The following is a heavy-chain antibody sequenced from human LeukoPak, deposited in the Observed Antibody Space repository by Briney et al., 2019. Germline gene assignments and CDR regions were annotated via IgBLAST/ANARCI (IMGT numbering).Heavy chain of an antibody. Sequence: GGSLRLSCAATGFTFSTSAMSWVRQAPGKGLEWVSSISAGGSTNYADSVKGRFTISRDNSNSTLFLQLNSLRAVDTAVYHCAKSYRSGWYVFDYWGQGTRVTVST. CDR3: AKSYRSGWYVFDY. J-gene: IGHJ4*02. CDR1: GFTFSTSA. V-gene: IGHV3-23*01. CDR2: ISAGGST. D-gene: IGHD6-19*01.